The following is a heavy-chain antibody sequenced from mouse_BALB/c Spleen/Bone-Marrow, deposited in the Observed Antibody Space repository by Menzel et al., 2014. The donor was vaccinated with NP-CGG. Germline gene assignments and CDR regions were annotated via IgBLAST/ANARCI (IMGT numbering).Heavy chain of an antibody. Sequence: QVQLQQSGAELARPGASVKLSCKASGYTFTSYWIQWVKQRPGQGLEWIGAIYPGDGDTRYTQKFKGKATLTADESSSTAYMQLRSLASEDSAVYYCAREGYYYGYAMDYWGQGTSVTVSS. V-gene: IGHV1-87*01. CDR1: GYTFTSYW. CDR2: IYPGDGDT. D-gene: IGHD1-1*01. CDR3: AREGYYYGYAMDY. J-gene: IGHJ4*01.